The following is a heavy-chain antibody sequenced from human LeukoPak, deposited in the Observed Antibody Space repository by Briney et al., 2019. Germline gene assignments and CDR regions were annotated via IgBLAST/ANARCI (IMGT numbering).Heavy chain of an antibody. CDR3: ARRGYSYGFDP. D-gene: IGHD5-18*01. CDR2: ISGSGGSI. CDR1: GFPFSNYA. J-gene: IGHJ5*02. Sequence: GGSLRLSCAASGFPFSNYAMSWVRQAPGKGLEWVSAISGSGGSIYYADSVKGRFTISRDNAKNSLYLQMNSLRAEDTAVYYCARRGYSYGFDPWGQGTLVTVSS. V-gene: IGHV3-23*01.